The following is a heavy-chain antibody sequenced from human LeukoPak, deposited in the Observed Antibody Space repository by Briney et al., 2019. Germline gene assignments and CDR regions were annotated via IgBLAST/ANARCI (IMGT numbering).Heavy chain of an antibody. V-gene: IGHV1-2*04. J-gene: IGHJ3*02. D-gene: IGHD2-15*01. Sequence: ASVKVSCKASGYTFTGYYMHWVRRAPGQGLEWMGWINPNSGGTNYAQKFQGWVTMTRDTSISTAYMELSRLRSDDTAVYYCARVDHCSGGSCYPSAFDIWGQGTMVTVSS. CDR1: GYTFTGYY. CDR3: ARVDHCSGGSCYPSAFDI. CDR2: INPNSGGT.